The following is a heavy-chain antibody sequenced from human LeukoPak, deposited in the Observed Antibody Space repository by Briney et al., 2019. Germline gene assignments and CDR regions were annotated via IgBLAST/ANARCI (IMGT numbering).Heavy chain of an antibody. J-gene: IGHJ4*02. CDR3: ARDGWPAFDY. CDR1: GDSVSNNTAD. D-gene: IGHD2-15*01. V-gene: IGHV6-1*01. Sequence: SPTLSLSCAISGDSVSNNTADWNWLRQSPSRGLEWLGNTYYRSKGYTEYGVSVTSRITIDPDTSKNQCSLQPNSLTPDDTAVYFCARDGWPAFDYWGQGTLVTVSS. CDR2: TYYRSKGYT.